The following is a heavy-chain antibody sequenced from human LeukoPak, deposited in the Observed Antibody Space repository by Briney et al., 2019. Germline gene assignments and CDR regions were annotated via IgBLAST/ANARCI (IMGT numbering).Heavy chain of an antibody. V-gene: IGHV4-59*01. CDR1: GGSITSYY. Sequence: PSEPLSVTCVVSGGSITSYYWHWIRQPPGKGLEWIGYIHHTGKNWYNPPLQSRVTLSVDTSKSEFSLRLNSVTAADTAVYYCAKWHEKLLAFDSWGQGTLVTVSS. D-gene: IGHD1-7*01. CDR3: AKWHEKLLAFDS. J-gene: IGHJ4*02. CDR2: IHHTGKN.